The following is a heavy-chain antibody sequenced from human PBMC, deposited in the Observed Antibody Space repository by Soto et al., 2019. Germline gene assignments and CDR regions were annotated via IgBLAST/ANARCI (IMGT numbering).Heavy chain of an antibody. J-gene: IGHJ6*02. CDR3: ARATAMASLVYYYYGMDV. V-gene: IGHV3-48*03. D-gene: IGHD5-18*01. CDR2: ISSSGSTI. CDR1: GFTFSSYE. Sequence: SLRLSCAASGFTFSSYEMNWVRQAPGKGLEWVSYISSSGSTIYYADSVKGRFTISRDNAKNSLYLQMNSLRAEDTAVYYCARATAMASLVYYYYGMDVWGQGTTVTVSS.